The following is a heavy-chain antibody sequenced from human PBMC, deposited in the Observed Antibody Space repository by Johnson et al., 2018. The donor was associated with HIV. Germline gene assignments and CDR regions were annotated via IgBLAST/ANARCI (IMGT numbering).Heavy chain of an antibody. D-gene: IGHD1-26*01. CDR2: ISTITNTV. V-gene: IGHV3-11*04. CDR1: GFAFSDYY. J-gene: IGHJ3*02. CDR3: ARGSGSSDAFDI. Sequence: QMQLVESGGGLVKPGGSLRLSCAASGFAFSDYYMAWIRQAPGKGLEWVSYISTITNTVFYAGSVKGRFTISRDNAKNSLYLQMNSLRAGDTAVYYCARGSGSSDAFDIWGQGTMVTVSS.